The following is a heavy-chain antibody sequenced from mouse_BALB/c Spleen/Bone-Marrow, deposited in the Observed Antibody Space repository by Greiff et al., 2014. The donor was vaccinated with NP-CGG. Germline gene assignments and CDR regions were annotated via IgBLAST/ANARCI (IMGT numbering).Heavy chain of an antibody. CDR1: GFTFSNYG. V-gene: IGHV5-6-3*01. Sequence: DVQLQQSGAGLVQPGGSLKLSCAASGFTFSNYGMSWVRQTPDKRLEFVATINTNGGEIYYPDSVKGRFTISRDNAKNTLYLQMRSLKSEDTAMYYCARGDDYVSWFAYWGQGTLVTVSA. CDR2: INTNGGEI. D-gene: IGHD2-4*01. CDR3: ARGDDYVSWFAY. J-gene: IGHJ3*01.